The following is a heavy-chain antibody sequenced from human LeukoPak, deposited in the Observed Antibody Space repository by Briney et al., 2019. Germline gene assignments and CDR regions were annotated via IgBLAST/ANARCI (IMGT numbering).Heavy chain of an antibody. J-gene: IGHJ4*02. CDR1: GFTFSSYS. D-gene: IGHD3-10*01. CDR2: ISSSSSYI. CDR3: ARAYYGSGRSLDY. Sequence: GGSLRLSCAASGFTFSSYSMNWVRQAPGKGLEWVSSISSSSSYIYYADSVKGRFTISRDNAKNSLYLQMNSLRAEDTAVYYCARAYYGSGRSLDYWGQGTVVTVSS. V-gene: IGHV3-21*01.